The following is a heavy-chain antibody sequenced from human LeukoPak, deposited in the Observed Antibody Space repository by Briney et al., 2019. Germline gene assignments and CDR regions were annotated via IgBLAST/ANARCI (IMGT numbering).Heavy chain of an antibody. Sequence: ASVKVSCKASGYTFTNYDINWVRQATGQGLEWMGWMNPNSGNTGHAQKFQGRVTMTRNTPISTAYMELSSLRSEDTAVYYCARGPYCSSFSCPYWFDPWGQGTPVTVSS. J-gene: IGHJ5*02. CDR3: ARGPYCSSFSCPYWFDP. CDR2: MNPNSGNT. D-gene: IGHD2-2*01. V-gene: IGHV1-8*01. CDR1: GYTFTNYD.